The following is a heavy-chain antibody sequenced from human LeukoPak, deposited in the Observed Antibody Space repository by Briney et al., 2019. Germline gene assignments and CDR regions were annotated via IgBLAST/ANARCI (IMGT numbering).Heavy chain of an antibody. Sequence: GGSLRLSCAASGFTFSSYAMLWLPRSPGKAREGVTGSSGNGGSTYYPDSVKGRFTISRDNSKNTLYLQMNSPRAEDTAVYYCAKIYGGLNAFDIWGQGTMVTVSS. D-gene: IGHD3-16*01. CDR1: GFTFSSYA. J-gene: IGHJ3*02. CDR3: AKIYGGLNAFDI. CDR2: SSGNGGST. V-gene: IGHV3-23*01.